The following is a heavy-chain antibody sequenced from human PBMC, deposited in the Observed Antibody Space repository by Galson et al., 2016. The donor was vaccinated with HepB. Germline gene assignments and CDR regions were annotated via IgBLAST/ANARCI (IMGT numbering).Heavy chain of an antibody. CDR3: ARDGAVGFDP. CDR2: INGNGGST. Sequence: SLRLSCAASGFTFSTYAMDWVRQAPGKGPEWVSAINGNGGSTYYTDSVKGRFTISRDNSKNTLYLQMNSLRAEDTAVYYCARDGAVGFDPWGQGTLVTVSS. J-gene: IGHJ5*02. V-gene: IGHV3-23*01. CDR1: GFTFSTYA. D-gene: IGHD2-21*01.